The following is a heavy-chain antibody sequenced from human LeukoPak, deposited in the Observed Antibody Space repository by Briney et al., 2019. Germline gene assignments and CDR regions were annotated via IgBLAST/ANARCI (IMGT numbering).Heavy chain of an antibody. CDR2: ISSSGSTI. J-gene: IGHJ3*02. V-gene: IGHV3-48*03. CDR1: GFTFSSYE. Sequence: PGGSLRLSCAASGFTFSSYEMNWVRQAPGKGLEWVSYISSSGSTIYYADSVKGRFTISRDNSKNTLYLQMNSLRAEDTAVYYCNHSPGLNAFDIWGQGTMVTVSS. CDR3: NHSPGLNAFDI.